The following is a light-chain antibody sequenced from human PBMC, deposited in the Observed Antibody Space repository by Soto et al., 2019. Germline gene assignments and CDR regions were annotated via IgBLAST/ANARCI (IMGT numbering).Light chain of an antibody. V-gene: IGKV1-39*01. Sequence: DIQMTQSPSSLSASVGDSVTITCRASQSIGTYLNWYQQKSGRAPKLLICAASSLQSGVPSRFRGYGSGVDFTLSVSHLHPGDFATYYCQQTFSVPPPFGGGTKVELK. CDR3: QQTFSVPPP. CDR2: AAS. J-gene: IGKJ4*01. CDR1: QSIGTY.